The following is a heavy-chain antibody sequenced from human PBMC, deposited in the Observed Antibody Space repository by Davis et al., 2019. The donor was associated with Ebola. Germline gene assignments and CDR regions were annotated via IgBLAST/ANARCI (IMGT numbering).Heavy chain of an antibody. CDR3: ARHRGTFFYDL. J-gene: IGHJ4*01. D-gene: IGHD2/OR15-2a*01. V-gene: IGHV4-59*08. CDR1: GDSISGYH. CDR2: VHYSISP. Sequence: PSETLSLTCTLSGDSISGYHWSWIRKTPGKGLEWIGNVHYSISPKYNPSLESRVLISIDRSYNQVSLKVRSVTAADTAIYYCARHRGTFFYDLWGHGNPVTVSS.